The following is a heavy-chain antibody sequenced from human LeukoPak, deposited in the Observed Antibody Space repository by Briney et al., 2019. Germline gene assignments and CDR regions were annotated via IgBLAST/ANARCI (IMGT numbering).Heavy chain of an antibody. CDR3: ARSRIRYYYGSARSDYMDV. CDR1: GGSFSGYY. V-gene: IGHV4-34*01. Sequence: PSETLSLTCAVYGGSFSGYYWSWIRQPPGKGLEWIGEINHSGSTNYNPSLKSRVTISVDTSKNQFSLKLSSVTAADTAVYYCARSRIRYYYGSARSDYMDVWGKGTTVTVPS. CDR2: INHSGST. J-gene: IGHJ6*03. D-gene: IGHD3-10*01.